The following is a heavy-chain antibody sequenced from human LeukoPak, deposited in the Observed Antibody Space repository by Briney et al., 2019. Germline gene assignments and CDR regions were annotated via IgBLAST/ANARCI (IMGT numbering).Heavy chain of an antibody. V-gene: IGHV3-7*01. D-gene: IGHD3-10*01. CDR1: GFTFSSYW. Sequence: GGSLRFSCAASGFTFSSYWMSWVRQAPGKGLEWVANIKQDGSQKYYVDSVKGRFTISRDNAKNLLYLQMNSLRAEDTAVYYCARVVGSGSPFDPWGQGTLVTVSS. CDR3: ARVVGSGSPFDP. CDR2: IKQDGSQK. J-gene: IGHJ5*02.